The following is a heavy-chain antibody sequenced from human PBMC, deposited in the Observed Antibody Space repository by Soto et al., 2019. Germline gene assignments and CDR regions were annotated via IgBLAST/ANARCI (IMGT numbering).Heavy chain of an antibody. CDR3: ARVPFIPMSGSSFSYHYMDV. CDR2: MNPNSGNT. Sequence: QVQVVQSGAEVKKPGASVKVSCKASGYTFTSYDVTWVRQAPGQGLEWMGWMNPNSGNTGYAQKFQGRVTMTRDTSISTAYMELSSLTTDDTAVYYCARVPFIPMSGSSFSYHYMDVWGKGTTVTVSS. J-gene: IGHJ6*03. V-gene: IGHV1-8*01. CDR1: GYTFTSYD. D-gene: IGHD2-21*01.